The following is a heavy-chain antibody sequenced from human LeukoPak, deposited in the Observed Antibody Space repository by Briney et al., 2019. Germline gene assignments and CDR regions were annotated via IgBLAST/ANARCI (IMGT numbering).Heavy chain of an antibody. CDR2: ISKDGSYE. CDR3: TREEPLSSDFFDH. V-gene: IGHV3-30*03. Sequence: GGSLRLSCAASGFTFSTYGMHWVRQAPGKGLAWVAVISKDGSYEYYADSAKGRFAISRDNSNITLFLQMNSLRADDTGVYYCTREEPLSSDFFDHWGQGTQVTVSS. CDR1: GFTFSTYG. J-gene: IGHJ4*02. D-gene: IGHD3-3*01.